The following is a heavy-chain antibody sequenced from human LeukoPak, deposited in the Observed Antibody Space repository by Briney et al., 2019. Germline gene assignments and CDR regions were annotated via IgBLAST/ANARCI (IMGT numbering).Heavy chain of an antibody. CDR3: ARSTKRWLQFELYWYFDL. CDR1: GGSISSSNW. D-gene: IGHD5-24*01. CDR2: IYHSGST. Sequence: PSETLSLTCAVSGGSISSSNWWSWVRQPPGKGLEWIGEIYHSGSTNYNPSLKSRVTISVDKSKNQFSLKLSSVTAADTAVYYCARSTKRWLQFELYWYFDLWGRGTLVTVSS. J-gene: IGHJ2*01. V-gene: IGHV4-4*02.